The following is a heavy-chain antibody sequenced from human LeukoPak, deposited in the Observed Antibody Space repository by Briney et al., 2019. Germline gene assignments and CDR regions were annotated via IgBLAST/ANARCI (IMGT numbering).Heavy chain of an antibody. V-gene: IGHV1-18*01. CDR1: GYTYTNYG. Sequence: ASVKVSCKASGYTYTNYGISWVRQAPGQGLEWMGWISGYNGHTNYAQKLQGRVTMTTHTSTSTAYMELRSLRSDDTAVYYCARAGHRKYYYDNAYDYWGQGTLVTVSS. J-gene: IGHJ4*02. CDR2: ISGYNGHT. CDR3: ARAGHRKYYYDNAYDY. D-gene: IGHD3-22*01.